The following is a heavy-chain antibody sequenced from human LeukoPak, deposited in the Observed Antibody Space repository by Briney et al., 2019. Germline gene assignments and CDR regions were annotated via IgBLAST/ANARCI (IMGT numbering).Heavy chain of an antibody. CDR2: IIPSSGST. Sequence: ASVKVSCKSSGYAFTSYHIHWMRQAPGQGLGWMGIIIPSSGSTTHAQKFQGRVTITRDMSTSTAYMELSSLRSEDTAVYYCAADSVYYYGMDVWGQGTTVTVSS. J-gene: IGHJ6*02. CDR3: AADSVYYYGMDV. D-gene: IGHD3-10*01. CDR1: GYAFTSYH. V-gene: IGHV1-46*01.